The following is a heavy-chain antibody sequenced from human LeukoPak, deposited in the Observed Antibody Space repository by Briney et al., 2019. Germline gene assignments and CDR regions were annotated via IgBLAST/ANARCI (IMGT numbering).Heavy chain of an antibody. CDR3: ARRSWGNYYMDV. D-gene: IGHD3-16*01. CDR2: IFYSGST. CDR1: GGSLSSTSYY. J-gene: IGHJ6*03. Sequence: PSETLSLTCTVSGGSLSSTSYYWGWIRQPPGKGLEWIGSIFYSGSTYCNPSLKSRVTISVDTSKNQFSLKLNSVTAADTAVYYCARRSWGNYYMDVWGKGTTVIVSS. V-gene: IGHV4-39*01.